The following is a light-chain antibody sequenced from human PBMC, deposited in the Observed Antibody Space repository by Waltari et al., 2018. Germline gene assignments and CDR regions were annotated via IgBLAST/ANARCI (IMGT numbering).Light chain of an antibody. J-gene: IGLJ3*02. CDR2: EDN. CDR3: QSYDNNNWV. V-gene: IGLV6-57*02. CDR1: SGSIASNS. Sequence: NFMLTQSHSVSESPGKPVTIPCTGTSGSIASNSVHWYQQRPGSAPTIVIYEDNQRPSGVPDRFSGSIDRSSNSASLTISGLKTEDEADYYCQSYDNNNWVFGGGTKLTVL.